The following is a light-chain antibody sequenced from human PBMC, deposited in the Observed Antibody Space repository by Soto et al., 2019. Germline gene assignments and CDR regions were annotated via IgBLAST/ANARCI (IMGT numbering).Light chain of an antibody. CDR2: DAS. J-gene: IGKJ4*01. V-gene: IGKV3-15*01. CDR1: HRVNTY. Sequence: EIVMTQSPATLSVSPGERATLSCRASHRVNTYLAWYQQRPGQAPRLLIYDASTRATDIPARFSGSGSGTEFTLTISSLQSEDFEVYYCQQYNNWQLTFGGGTKVEI. CDR3: QQYNNWQLT.